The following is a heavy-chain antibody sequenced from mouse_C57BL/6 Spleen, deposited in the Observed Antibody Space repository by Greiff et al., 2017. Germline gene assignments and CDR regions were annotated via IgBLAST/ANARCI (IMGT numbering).Heavy chain of an antibody. CDR3: ARSVYSKNAMDY. D-gene: IGHD2-5*01. V-gene: IGHV1-82*01. CDR1: GYAFSSSW. CDR2: IYPGDGDT. J-gene: IGHJ4*01. Sequence: QVQLQQSGPELVKPGASVKISCKASGYAFSSSWMNWVKQRPGKGLEWIGRIYPGDGDTNYNGKFKGKATLTADKSSSTAYMQLSSLTSEDSAVYFCARSVYSKNAMDYWGQGTSVTVSS.